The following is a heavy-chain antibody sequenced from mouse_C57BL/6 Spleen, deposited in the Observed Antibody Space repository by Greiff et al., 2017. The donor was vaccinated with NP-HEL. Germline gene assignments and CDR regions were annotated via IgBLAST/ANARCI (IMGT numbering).Heavy chain of an antibody. CDR2: IYPRSGNT. CDR3: ADYYGSSYRFDY. Sequence: QVQLKESGAELARPGASVKLSCKASGYTFTSYGISWVKQRTGQGLEWIGEIYPRSGNTYYNEKFKGKATLTADKSSSTAYMELRSLTSEDSAVYFCADYYGSSYRFDYWGQGTTLTVSS. J-gene: IGHJ2*01. CDR1: GYTFTSYG. D-gene: IGHD1-1*01. V-gene: IGHV1-81*01.